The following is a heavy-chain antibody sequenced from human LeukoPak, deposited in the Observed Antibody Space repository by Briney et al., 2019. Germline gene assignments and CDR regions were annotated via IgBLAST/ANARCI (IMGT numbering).Heavy chain of an antibody. CDR2: ISSGSTAT. CDR1: GFTFSSYS. D-gene: IGHD3-10*01. CDR3: ATGSQIREADY. Sequence: GGSLRLSCAASGFTFSSYSMNWVRQAPGKGLYWVSYISSGSTATHYADSVKGRFTISRDNAKQALSLQMNSLRAEDTAVYYCATGSQIREADYWGQGTLVTVS. J-gene: IGHJ4*02. V-gene: IGHV3-48*04.